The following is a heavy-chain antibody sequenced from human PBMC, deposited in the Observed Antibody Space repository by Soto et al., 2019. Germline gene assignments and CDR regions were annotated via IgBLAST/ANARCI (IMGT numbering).Heavy chain of an antibody. CDR2: INPNTGGK. J-gene: IGHJ4*02. D-gene: IGHD2-2*01. CDR3: SRGGELPAATSDC. CDR1: GYTFTDYY. V-gene: IGHV1-2*04. Sequence: ASVKVSCKASGYTFTDYYMHWVRQAPGQGLEWMGWINPNTGGKNEAQKFQRWVNMTRDISISTAYKELSRLRSDDTVVYYCSRGGELPAATSDCWGQGPLGTVSS.